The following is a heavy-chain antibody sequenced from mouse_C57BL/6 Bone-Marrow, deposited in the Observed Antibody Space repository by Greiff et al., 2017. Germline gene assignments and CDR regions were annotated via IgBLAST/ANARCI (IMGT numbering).Heavy chain of an antibody. CDR2: ISSGGSYT. CDR3: ARQGAMDY. CDR1: GFTFSSYG. V-gene: IGHV5-6*01. Sequence: EVQLVESGGDLVKPGGSLKLSCAASGFTFSSYGMSWVRQTPDKRLEWVATISSGGSYTYYPDSVKGRFTISRDNAKNTRYLQMSSLKSEDTAMYYCARQGAMDYWGQGTSVTVSS. J-gene: IGHJ4*01.